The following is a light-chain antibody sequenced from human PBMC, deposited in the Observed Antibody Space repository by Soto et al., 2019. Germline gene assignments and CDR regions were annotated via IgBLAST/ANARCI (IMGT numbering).Light chain of an antibody. CDR1: SSHPGAGYD. CDR2: GNN. J-gene: IGLJ1*01. CDR3: QSYENSLGATYV. V-gene: IGLV1-40*01. Sequence: SVLTQPPPVSGGPRQRGTLSRTGGSSHPGAGYDVHWYQQLPGTAPRLLIYGNNNRPSGVPDRFSGSRSGTSASLAITGLQAEDEADYYCQSYENSLGATYVFGTGTKITVL.